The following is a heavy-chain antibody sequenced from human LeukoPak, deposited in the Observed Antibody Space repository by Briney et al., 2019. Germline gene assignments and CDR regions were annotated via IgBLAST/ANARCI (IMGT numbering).Heavy chain of an antibody. V-gene: IGHV4-39*01. J-gene: IGHJ4*02. Sequence: PSETLSLTCTVSGGSISSSSYYWGWIRQPPGKGLEWIGSIDYTGSTYYNPSLKSRVTISVDTSKNQFSLKLSSVTAADTAVYYCARQHPDYDILTGYYEFDYWGQGTLVTVSS. CDR3: ARQHPDYDILTGYYEFDY. CDR2: IDYTGST. D-gene: IGHD3-9*01. CDR1: GGSISSSSYY.